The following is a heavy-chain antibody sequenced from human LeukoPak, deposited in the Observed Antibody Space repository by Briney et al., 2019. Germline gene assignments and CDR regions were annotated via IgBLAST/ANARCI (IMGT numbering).Heavy chain of an antibody. CDR1: GFTFSSYA. CDR2: ISGSGGST. Sequence: PGGSLRLSCAASGFTFSSYAMSWVRQAPGKGLEWVSAISGSGGSTYYADSVKGRFTNSRDNSKNTLYPQMNSLRAEDTAVYYCAKALYVLLWFGESDKGDYFDYWGQGTLVTVSS. J-gene: IGHJ4*02. V-gene: IGHV3-23*01. CDR3: AKALYVLLWFGESDKGDYFDY. D-gene: IGHD3-10*01.